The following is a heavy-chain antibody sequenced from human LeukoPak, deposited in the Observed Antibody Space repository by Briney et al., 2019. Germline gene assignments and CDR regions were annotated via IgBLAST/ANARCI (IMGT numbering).Heavy chain of an antibody. V-gene: IGHV3-48*01. CDR3: AREWGGKTGVYYFDF. Sequence: GGSLRLSCAASGFPFSSYSMNWARQAPGKGLEWVSHISSTSTNINYADSVRGRFTISRDNAKNSLYLQMEGLRAEDTAVYYCAREWGGKTGVYYFDFWGQGSLVTVSS. CDR2: ISSTSTNI. D-gene: IGHD1-1*01. CDR1: GFPFSSYS. J-gene: IGHJ4*02.